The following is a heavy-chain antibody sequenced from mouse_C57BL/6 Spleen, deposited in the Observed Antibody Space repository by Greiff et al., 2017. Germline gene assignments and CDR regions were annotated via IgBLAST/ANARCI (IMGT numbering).Heavy chain of an antibody. CDR1: GYTFTSYW. V-gene: IGHV1-69*01. J-gene: IGHJ3*01. CDR2: IDPSDSYT. Sequence: QVQLQQPGAELVMPGASVKLSCKASGYTFTSYWMHWVKQRPGQGLGWIGEIDPSDSYTNYNQKFKGKSTLTVDKSSSTAYMQLSSLTSEDSAVYYCARAEPGWFAYWGQGTLVTVSA. CDR3: ARAEPGWFAY.